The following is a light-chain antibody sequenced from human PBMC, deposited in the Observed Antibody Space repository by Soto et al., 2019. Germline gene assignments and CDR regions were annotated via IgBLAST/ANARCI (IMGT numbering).Light chain of an antibody. V-gene: IGKV1-5*03. J-gene: IGKJ1*01. CDR3: QQYNSYPRT. CDR2: RAS. Sequence: DIQVTQSPSTLSASVGDRVTITCRASQTISNWLAWYQQKPGKAPKLLIYRASNLESGAPSRFSGSGSGTEFTLTISSLQPDDFATYHCQQYNSYPRTFGQGTKVEIK. CDR1: QTISNW.